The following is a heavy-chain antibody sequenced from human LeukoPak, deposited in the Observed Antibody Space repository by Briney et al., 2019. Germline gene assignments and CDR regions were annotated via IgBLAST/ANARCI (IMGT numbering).Heavy chain of an antibody. CDR1: GGSTSSSGYY. Sequence: SETLSLTCTVSGGSTSSSGYYWGWIRQPPGKGLEWIASIYYSGSTYYNPSLKSRVTISVDTSKNQLSLKLSSLTAADTAVYYCARHEYSGSYYGLSWFDPWGQGTLVTVSS. CDR3: ARHEYSGSYYGLSWFDP. J-gene: IGHJ5*02. CDR2: IYYSGST. V-gene: IGHV4-39*01. D-gene: IGHD1-26*01.